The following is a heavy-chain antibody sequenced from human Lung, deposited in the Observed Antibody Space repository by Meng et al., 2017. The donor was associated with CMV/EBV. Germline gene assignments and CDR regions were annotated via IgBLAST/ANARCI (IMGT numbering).Heavy chain of an antibody. J-gene: IGHJ6*02. V-gene: IGHV4-4*01. CDR2: IHHSGRT. Sequence: GSLRLSCAASGGLISSSSWWSWVRQPPGKGVECIGEIHHSGRTKYNPSLKSRVIISVDKSKNQFTLNMSHVTAADTAVYFCAREYCSDTSRYLVASGGMDVWGQGTTVTVSS. D-gene: IGHD2-2*01. CDR1: GGLISSSSW. CDR3: AREYCSDTSRYLVASGGMDV.